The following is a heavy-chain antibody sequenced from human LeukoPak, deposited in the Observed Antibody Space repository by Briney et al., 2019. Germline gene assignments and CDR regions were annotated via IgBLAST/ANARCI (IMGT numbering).Heavy chain of an antibody. CDR1: GGSISSYY. CDR2: IHYSGST. D-gene: IGHD6-13*01. J-gene: IGHJ2*01. CDR3: ARRIATAPRWYFGP. V-gene: IGHV4-59*12. Sequence: SETLSLTCTVSGGSISSYYWSWIRQPPGKGLEWIGYIHYSGSTNYNPSLKSRVTISLDTSKNQFSLKLSSVTAVDTAVYYCARRIATAPRWYFGPWGRGTLVTVSS.